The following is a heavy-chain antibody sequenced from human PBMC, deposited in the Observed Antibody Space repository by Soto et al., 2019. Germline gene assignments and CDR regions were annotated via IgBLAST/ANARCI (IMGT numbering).Heavy chain of an antibody. CDR3: AKDTDDYGDYVVKYYYYGMDV. D-gene: IGHD4-17*01. Sequence: HPGGSLRLSCAASGFTFSSYGMHWVRQAPGKGLEWVAVISYDGSNKYYADSVKGRFTISRDNSKNTLYLQMNSLRAEDTAVYYCAKDTDDYGDYVVKYYYYGMDVWGQGTTVTVSS. J-gene: IGHJ6*02. V-gene: IGHV3-30*18. CDR2: ISYDGSNK. CDR1: GFTFSSYG.